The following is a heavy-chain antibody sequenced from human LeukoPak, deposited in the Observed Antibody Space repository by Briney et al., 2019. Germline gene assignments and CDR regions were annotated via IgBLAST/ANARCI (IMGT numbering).Heavy chain of an antibody. CDR1: GYNFTNYW. V-gene: IGHV5-51*01. D-gene: IGHD6-19*01. Sequence: GESLKISCKGSGYNFTNYWIGWVRQVPGKGLEWLGIIYPGDSDTTYSPSFQGQVTMSADKSISTAFLQWNSLKASDSAMYFCTRVLYSSAWTYYFDYWGLGTPVTVSS. CDR3: TRVLYSSAWTYYFDY. CDR2: IYPGDSDT. J-gene: IGHJ4*02.